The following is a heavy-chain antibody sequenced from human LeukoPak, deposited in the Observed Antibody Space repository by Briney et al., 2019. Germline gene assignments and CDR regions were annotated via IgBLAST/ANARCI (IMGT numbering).Heavy chain of an antibody. D-gene: IGHD3-16*01. J-gene: IGHJ4*02. V-gene: IGHV3-7*01. Sequence: GGSLRLSYEASGFTFSNSWMTWVRETPGKGLEGVANIKTDGSEKYYVDSVRGRFTISRDNAKNSMYLQMNSLRAEDTAVYYCLRGRPTWGGFDYWGQGTLVTVSS. CDR2: IKTDGSEK. CDR3: LRGRPTWGGFDY. CDR1: GFTFSNSW.